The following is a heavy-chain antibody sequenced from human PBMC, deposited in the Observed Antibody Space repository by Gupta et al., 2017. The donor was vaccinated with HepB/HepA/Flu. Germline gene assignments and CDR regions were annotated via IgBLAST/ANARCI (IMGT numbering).Heavy chain of an antibody. J-gene: IGHJ6*03. Sequence: QVQLQQWGAGLLKPSETLSLPCAVYGGSFSGYYWSWIRQPPGKGLEWIGEINHSGSTNYNPSLKSRVTISVDTSKNQFSLKLSSVTAADTAVYYCARNRGDYYYYMDVWGKGTTVTVSS. V-gene: IGHV4-34*01. CDR1: GGSFSGYY. CDR2: INHSGST. CDR3: ARNRGDYYYYMDV.